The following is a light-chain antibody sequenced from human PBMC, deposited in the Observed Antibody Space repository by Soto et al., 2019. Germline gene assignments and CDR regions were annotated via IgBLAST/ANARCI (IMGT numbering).Light chain of an antibody. CDR2: GAS. J-gene: IGKJ1*01. V-gene: IGKV3-11*01. Sequence: IVLTQSPDTLSLSPGDRATLSCRATQSVSSNSLAWYQQKPGQAPRLLIFGASTRATGFPARFSGSGSGTDFTLTISGLEPEDFAVYYCQHRFSWPPAFGQGTKVDIK. CDR3: QHRFSWPPA. CDR1: QSVSSN.